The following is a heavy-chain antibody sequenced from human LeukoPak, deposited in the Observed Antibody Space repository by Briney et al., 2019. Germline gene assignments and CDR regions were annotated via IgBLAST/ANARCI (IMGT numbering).Heavy chain of an antibody. CDR3: ARDRGSYGRYYYYYYYMDV. V-gene: IGHV3-20*04. CDR2: INCNGGST. CDR1: GFTFDDYG. D-gene: IGHD1-26*01. Sequence: GGSLRLSCAASGFTFDDYGMSWVRRAPGKGLEWVSGINCNGGSTGYADSVKGRFTISRDNAKNSLYLQMNSLRAEDTALYYCARDRGSYGRYYYYYYYMDVWGKGTTVTVSS. J-gene: IGHJ6*03.